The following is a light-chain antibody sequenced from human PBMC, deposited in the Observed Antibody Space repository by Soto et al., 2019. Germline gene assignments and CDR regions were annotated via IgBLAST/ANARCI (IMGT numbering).Light chain of an antibody. CDR2: GTS. CDR3: QPHNKSPLT. CDR1: QSFSSN. J-gene: IGKJ4*01. V-gene: IGKV3-15*01. Sequence: ELVMTQSPASLSVSPGERATLSCRASQSFSSNVAWYQQKPGQAPRLLIYGTSTRATGVPTRFSGSRSGAEFTLTINSLQSEDLAVYYSQPHNKSPLTFGGQIKVDI.